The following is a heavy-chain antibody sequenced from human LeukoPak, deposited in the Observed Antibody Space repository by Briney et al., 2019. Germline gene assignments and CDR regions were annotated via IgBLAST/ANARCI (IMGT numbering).Heavy chain of an antibody. Sequence: GGSLRLPCAASGFNFSSYAMGWVRQAPGKGLEWVSAISGSGGSTYYADSVKGRFTISRDNSKNTLYLQMNSLRAEDTAVYDCAKYRITMVRGVNDYWGQGTLVTVSS. D-gene: IGHD3-10*01. CDR3: AKYRITMVRGVNDY. J-gene: IGHJ4*02. CDR2: ISGSGGST. V-gene: IGHV3-23*01. CDR1: GFNFSSYA.